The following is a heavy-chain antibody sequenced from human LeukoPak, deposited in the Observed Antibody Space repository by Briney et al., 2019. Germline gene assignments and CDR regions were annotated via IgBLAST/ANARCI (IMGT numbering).Heavy chain of an antibody. V-gene: IGHV3-33*01. D-gene: IGHD3-16*01. CDR3: ARDNIMGTGLDC. J-gene: IGHJ4*02. Sequence: GRSLRLSCAASGFSFGNYGMHWVRQTPGKGLEWVAVIWFDGSKQYYADSVKGRFTISRDNSKNTLYLQMNSLRAEDTAVYYCARDNIMGTGLDCWGQGTLVTVSS. CDR1: GFSFGNYG. CDR2: IWFDGSKQ.